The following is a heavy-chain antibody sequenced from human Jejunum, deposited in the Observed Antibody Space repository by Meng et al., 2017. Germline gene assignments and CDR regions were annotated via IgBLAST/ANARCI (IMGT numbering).Heavy chain of an antibody. J-gene: IGHJ4*02. CDR2: ISTDGSYA. CDR1: GFTFSTYW. Sequence: EEQLVESGGGLLQPGGSLRLSCTASGFTFSTYWMHWVRQAPGKGLVWVSRISTDGSYATYADSVKGRFTISRDNAKNTLYLQMNSLRAEDTAVYYCARAVSENYFRADYWGQGTLVTVSS. V-gene: IGHV3-74*01. D-gene: IGHD1-26*01. CDR3: ARAVSENYFRADY.